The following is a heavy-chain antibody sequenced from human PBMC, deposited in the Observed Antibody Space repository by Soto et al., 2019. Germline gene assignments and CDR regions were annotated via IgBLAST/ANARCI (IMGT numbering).Heavy chain of an antibody. CDR1: GFTFSSYG. J-gene: IGHJ6*02. CDR2: ISYDGSNK. Sequence: LRLSCAASGFTFSSYGMHWVRQAPGKGLEWVAVISYDGSNKYYADSVKGRFTISRDNSKNTLYLQMNSLRAEDTAVYYCAKDVRRYSSGWYGLLAYWGQGTTVTVSS. V-gene: IGHV3-30*18. D-gene: IGHD6-19*01. CDR3: AKDVRRYSSGWYGLLAY.